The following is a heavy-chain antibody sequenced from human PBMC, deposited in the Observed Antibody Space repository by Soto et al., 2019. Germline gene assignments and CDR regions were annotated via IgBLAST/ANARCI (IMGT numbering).Heavy chain of an antibody. CDR2: IIPIFGTA. J-gene: IGHJ6*02. Sequence: SVKVSCKASGGTFSSYAISWVRQAPGQGLEWMGGIIPIFGTANYAQKFQGRVTITADESTSTAYMELSSLRSEDTAVYYCAIYNPKVTRYYYYYYGMDVWGQGTTVNVSS. CDR1: GGTFSSYA. CDR3: AIYNPKVTRYYYYYYGMDV. D-gene: IGHD4-17*01. V-gene: IGHV1-69*13.